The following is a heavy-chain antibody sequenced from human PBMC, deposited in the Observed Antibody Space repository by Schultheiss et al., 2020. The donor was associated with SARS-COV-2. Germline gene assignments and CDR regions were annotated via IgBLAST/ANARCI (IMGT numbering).Heavy chain of an antibody. Sequence: GGSLRLSCAASGFTVSSNYMSWIRQAPGKGLEWVSYISSSGSTIYYADSVKGRFTISRDNSKNTLYLQMNSLRAEDTAVYYCATGGVDFHFDPWGQGTLVTVSS. CDR3: ATGGVDFHFDP. J-gene: IGHJ5*02. V-gene: IGHV3-11*01. D-gene: IGHD5-12*01. CDR1: GFTVSSNY. CDR2: ISSSGSTI.